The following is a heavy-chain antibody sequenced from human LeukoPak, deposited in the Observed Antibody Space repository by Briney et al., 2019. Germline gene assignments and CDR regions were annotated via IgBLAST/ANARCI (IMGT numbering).Heavy chain of an antibody. Sequence: ASVKVSCKASGYTFTSYYLHWVRQAPGQGLEWMGIINPSGGNTNYAQKFQDRVTMTRDTSTSTVYTQLSSLRSEDTAVYYCARDEMDSLDYWGQGTLVTVSS. CDR2: INPSGGNT. CDR3: ARDEMDSLDY. CDR1: GYTFTSYY. D-gene: IGHD5-24*01. V-gene: IGHV1-46*01. J-gene: IGHJ4*02.